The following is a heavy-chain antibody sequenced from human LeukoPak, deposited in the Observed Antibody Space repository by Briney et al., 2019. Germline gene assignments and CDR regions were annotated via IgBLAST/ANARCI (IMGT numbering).Heavy chain of an antibody. V-gene: IGHV3-74*01. J-gene: IGHJ4*02. CDR2: IKTDATVT. D-gene: IGHD6-19*01. CDR1: GFTFSKYW. CDR3: ATKQWLAPPPDS. Sequence: GCLRLSCAASGFTFSKYWMLWVRQAPGKGLESVSRIKTDATVTIYADSVKGRFTVSRDNADNTMFLQMNSVRDEDTAVYYCATKQWLAPPPDSWGQGTPVTVFS.